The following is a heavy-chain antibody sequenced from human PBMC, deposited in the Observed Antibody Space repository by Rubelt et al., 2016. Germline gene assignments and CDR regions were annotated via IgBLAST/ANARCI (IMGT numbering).Heavy chain of an antibody. V-gene: IGHV3-30*18. Sequence: VQLVESGGGLVQPGGSLRLSCAASGFTFSSYGMHWVRQAPGKGLEWVAVISYDGSNKYYADSVKGRFTISRDNSKNTLYLQMNSLRAEDTAVYYCAKGASYYEADEASEWGFDYWGQGTLVTVSS. CDR3: AKGASYYEADEASEWGFDY. J-gene: IGHJ4*02. CDR2: ISYDGSNK. CDR1: GFTFSSYG. D-gene: IGHD3-22*01.